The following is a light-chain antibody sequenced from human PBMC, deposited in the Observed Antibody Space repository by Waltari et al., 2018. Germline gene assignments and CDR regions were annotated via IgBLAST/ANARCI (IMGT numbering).Light chain of an antibody. J-gene: IGLJ3*02. CDR1: RANIGNNV. Sequence: QSLLTQPPSVSEAPGQRVTISCSGSRANIGNNVLNWYQQLPGKSPKLLIYYDDLLPSGVSDRFSGSKSGTSASLAISGLQSEDEADYYCAAWDDSLNGVVFGGGTKLTVL. CDR2: YDD. CDR3: AAWDDSLNGVV. V-gene: IGLV1-36*01.